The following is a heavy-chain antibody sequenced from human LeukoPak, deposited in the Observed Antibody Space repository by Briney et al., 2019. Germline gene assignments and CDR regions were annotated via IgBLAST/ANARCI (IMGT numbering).Heavy chain of an antibody. CDR1: GGSISSCGYS. V-gene: IGHV4-30-2*01. Sequence: SQTLSLTCAVSGGSISSCGYSWSWIRQPPGKGLEWIGYIYHSGSTYYNPSLKSRVTISVDRSKNQFSLKLSSVTAADTAVYYCASIPADTVTTSPGDYWGQGTLVTVSS. CDR3: ASIPADTVTTSPGDY. J-gene: IGHJ4*02. CDR2: IYHSGST. D-gene: IGHD4-11*01.